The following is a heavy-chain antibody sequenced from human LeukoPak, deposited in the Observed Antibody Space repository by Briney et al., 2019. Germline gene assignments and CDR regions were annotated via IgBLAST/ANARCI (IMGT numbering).Heavy chain of an antibody. V-gene: IGHV1-18*01. CDR2: ISAYNGNT. CDR3: ARDLTPYVAAAGTRPFDY. J-gene: IGHJ4*02. CDR1: GYTFTSYG. D-gene: IGHD6-13*01. Sequence: ASVKVFCKASGYTFTSYGISWVRQAPGQGLEWMGWISAYNGNTNCAQKLQGRVTMTTDTSTSTAYMELRSLRSDDTAVYYCARDLTPYVAAAGTRPFDYWGQGTLVTVSS.